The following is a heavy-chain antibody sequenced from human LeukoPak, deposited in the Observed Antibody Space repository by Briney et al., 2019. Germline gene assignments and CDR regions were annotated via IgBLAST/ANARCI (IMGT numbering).Heavy chain of an antibody. D-gene: IGHD6-19*01. J-gene: IGHJ4*02. Sequence: GESLKIYCKGSGYSFTSYWIGWVRQMPGKGLEWMGIIYPGDSDTRYSPSFQGQVTISADKSISTAYLQWSSLKASDTAMYYCARHTAVAGQGFDYWGQGTLVTVSS. V-gene: IGHV5-51*01. CDR2: IYPGDSDT. CDR1: GYSFTSYW. CDR3: ARHTAVAGQGFDY.